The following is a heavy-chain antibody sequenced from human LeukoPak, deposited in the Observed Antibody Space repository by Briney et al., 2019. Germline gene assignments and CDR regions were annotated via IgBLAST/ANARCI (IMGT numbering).Heavy chain of an antibody. CDR2: ISGSGGST. D-gene: IGHD3-10*01. Sequence: GGSLRLSCAASGFTFSSYAMSWVRQAPGKGLEWVSAISGSGGSTYYADSVKGRFTISRDNSKNTLYLQMNSLGAEDTAVYYCANYVAVEFGELLYSEGSWFDPWGQGTLVTVSS. V-gene: IGHV3-23*01. CDR1: GFTFSSYA. J-gene: IGHJ5*02. CDR3: ANYVAVEFGELLYSEGSWFDP.